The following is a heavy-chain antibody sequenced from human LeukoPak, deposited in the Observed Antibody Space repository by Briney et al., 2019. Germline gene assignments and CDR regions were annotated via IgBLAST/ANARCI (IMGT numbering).Heavy chain of an antibody. D-gene: IGHD3-10*01. CDR1: GFTFSNYG. V-gene: IGHV3-33*01. Sequence: GRSLRLSCAAYGFTFSNYGMHWVRQAPGKGLEWVAVIWYDGSNKYYADSVKGRFTISRDNSKNTLYLQMNSLRAEDTAVYYCAGNYGPYYFDYWGQGTLVTVSS. CDR2: IWYDGSNK. CDR3: AGNYGPYYFDY. J-gene: IGHJ4*02.